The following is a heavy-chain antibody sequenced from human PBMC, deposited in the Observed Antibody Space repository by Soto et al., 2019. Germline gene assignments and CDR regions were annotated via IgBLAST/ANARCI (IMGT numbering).Heavy chain of an antibody. V-gene: IGHV4-59*08. CDR2: IYYSGST. J-gene: IGHJ3*02. Sequence: QVQLQESGPGLVKPSETLSLTCTVSGGSISSYYWSWIRQPPGKGLEWIGYIYYSGSTNYNPPLKSRVTLSVDTSKNQISLKLSSVTAADTAVYYCARSYGSCFDIWGQGTMVTVSS. CDR1: GGSISSYY. D-gene: IGHD3-10*01. CDR3: ARSYGSCFDI.